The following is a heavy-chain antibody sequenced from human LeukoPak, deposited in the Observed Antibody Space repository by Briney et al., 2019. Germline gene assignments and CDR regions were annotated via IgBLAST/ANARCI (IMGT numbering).Heavy chain of an antibody. CDR3: ARGPSTSRIMITFGGVMDLDY. V-gene: IGHV1-46*01. CDR2: INPSGGST. Sequence: ASVKVSCKASGYTFTSYYMHWVRQAPGQGLEWMGIINPSGGSTSYAQKFQGRVTMTRDTSTSTVYMELSSLRSEDTAVYYCARGPSTSRIMITFGGVMDLDYWGQGTLVTVSS. CDR1: GYTFTSYY. D-gene: IGHD3-16*01. J-gene: IGHJ4*02.